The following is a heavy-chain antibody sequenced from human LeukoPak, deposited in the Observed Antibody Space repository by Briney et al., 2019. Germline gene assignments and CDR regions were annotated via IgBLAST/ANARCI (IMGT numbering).Heavy chain of an antibody. CDR1: GGSITSSSYH. Sequence: PSETLSLTSTVSGGSITSSSYHWTWIREPPGRGLDGIGSIEYSGTSYYNPCLKTRVTISVDTSKNQFSLRLNSVTAADTAVYYCATDSTTWPNYWGQGTLVTVSS. CDR3: ATDSTTWPNY. J-gene: IGHJ4*02. D-gene: IGHD2/OR15-2a*01. CDR2: IEYSGTS. V-gene: IGHV4-39*01.